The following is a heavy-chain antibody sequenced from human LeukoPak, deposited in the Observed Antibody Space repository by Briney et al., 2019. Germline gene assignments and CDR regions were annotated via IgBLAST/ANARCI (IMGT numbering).Heavy chain of an antibody. CDR1: GFTFSSYG. CDR2: ISSSSSYI. D-gene: IGHD6-13*01. CDR3: ARDRSAAAGRNLDY. Sequence: GGPLRLSCAASGFTFSSYGMPWVRQAPGKGLEWVSSISSSSSYIYYADSVKGRFTISRDNAKNSLYLQMNSLRAEDTAVYYCARDRSAAAGRNLDYWGQGTLVTVSS. V-gene: IGHV3-21*01. J-gene: IGHJ4*02.